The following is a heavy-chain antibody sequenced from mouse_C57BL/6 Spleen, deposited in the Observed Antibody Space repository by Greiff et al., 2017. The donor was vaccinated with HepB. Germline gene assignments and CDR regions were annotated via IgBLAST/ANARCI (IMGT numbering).Heavy chain of an antibody. CDR3: AGASSYGYFDV. Sequence: VQLQQSGPSLVRPSQPLSLTCTVSGFSINSDCYWIWIRQFPGNKLEYIGYTFYSGITYYNPSLESRTDITRDTSKNQFSLKLSSVTTEDTATSYGAGASSYGYFDVWGTGTTVTVSS. J-gene: IGHJ1*03. V-gene: IGHV3-3*01. CDR2: TFYSGIT. CDR1: GFSINSDCY. D-gene: IGHD1-1*01.